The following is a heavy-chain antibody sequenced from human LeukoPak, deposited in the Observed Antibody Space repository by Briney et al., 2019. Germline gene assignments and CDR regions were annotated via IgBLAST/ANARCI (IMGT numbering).Heavy chain of an antibody. CDR1: GFTFSTYS. D-gene: IGHD1-14*01. CDR3: AIDMGTQDDAFDI. J-gene: IGHJ3*02. CDR2: ISSSGSTI. Sequence: PGGSLRLSCAASGFTFSTYSMNWVRQAPGKGLEWVSYISSSGSTIYYADSVKGRFTISRDNAKNSLYLQMNSLRAEDTAVYYCAIDMGTQDDAFDIWGQGTMVTVSS. V-gene: IGHV3-48*01.